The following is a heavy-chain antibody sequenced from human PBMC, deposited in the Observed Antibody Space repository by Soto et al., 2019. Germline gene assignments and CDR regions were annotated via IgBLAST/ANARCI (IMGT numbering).Heavy chain of an antibody. Sequence: PGGSLRLSCAASGFTFSSYAMSWVRQAPGKGLEWVSAISGSGGSTYYADSVKGRFTISGDNSKNTLYLQMNSLRAEDTAVYYCAKTIQGGQYNWFDPWGQGTLVTVSS. J-gene: IGHJ5*02. D-gene: IGHD3-16*01. V-gene: IGHV3-23*01. CDR3: AKTIQGGQYNWFDP. CDR1: GFTFSSYA. CDR2: ISGSGGST.